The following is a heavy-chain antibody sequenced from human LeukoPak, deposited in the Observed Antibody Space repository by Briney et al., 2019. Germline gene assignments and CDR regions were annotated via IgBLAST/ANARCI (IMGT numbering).Heavy chain of an antibody. J-gene: IGHJ2*01. Sequence: ASVKVSCKASGCAFSSYSINWVRQAPGQGLEWMGWINPNSGGTNYAQKFQGRVTMTRDESTSTAYMELSSLRSEDTAGYYRARELGRYIDSLTGSTRVLWG. CDR2: INPNSGGT. D-gene: IGHD3-9*01. CDR3: ARELGRYIDSLTGSTRVL. CDR1: GCAFSSYS. V-gene: IGHV1-2*02.